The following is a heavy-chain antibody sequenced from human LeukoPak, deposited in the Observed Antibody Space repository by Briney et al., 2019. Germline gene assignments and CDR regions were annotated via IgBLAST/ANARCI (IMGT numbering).Heavy chain of an antibody. CDR1: GGSISSYY. J-gene: IGHJ6*02. Sequence: SETLSLTCTVSGGSISSYYWSWIRQPAGKGLEWIGRIYTSGSTNYNPSLKSRVTMSVDTSKNQFSLKLSSVTAADTAVYYCAKVDRTYYYYGMDVWGQGTTVTVSS. CDR3: AKVDRTYYYYGMDV. CDR2: IYTSGST. V-gene: IGHV4-4*07. D-gene: IGHD2-2*03.